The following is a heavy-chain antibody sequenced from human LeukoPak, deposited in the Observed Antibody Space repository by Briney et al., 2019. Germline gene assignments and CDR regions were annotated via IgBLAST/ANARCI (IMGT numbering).Heavy chain of an antibody. V-gene: IGHV4-59*08. CDR2: IYYSGST. D-gene: IGHD3-9*01. Sequence: SETVSHTCTVSGGSISSYYWSWIRQSPGKGLEWIGYIYYSGSTNYNPSLKSRVTISVDTSKNQFSLKLSSVTAADTAVYYCARHMTRYFDWLRPYYYYGMDVWGQGTTVTVS. CDR3: ARHMTRYFDWLRPYYYYGMDV. CDR1: GGSISSYY. J-gene: IGHJ6*02.